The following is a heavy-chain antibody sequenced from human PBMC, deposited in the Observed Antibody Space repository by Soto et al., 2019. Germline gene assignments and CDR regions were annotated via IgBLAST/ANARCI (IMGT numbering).Heavy chain of an antibody. D-gene: IGHD1-26*01. CDR3: ARDLVGASDY. Sequence: EVQLVESGGGLVKPGGSLRLSCAASGFTFSSYSMNWVRQAPGKGLEWVSSISSSSSYIYYADSVKGRFTISRDNAKNSLYLQMNSLRAEDTAVYYCARDLVGASDYWGQGTLVTVSS. CDR2: ISSSSSYI. CDR1: GFTFSSYS. J-gene: IGHJ4*02. V-gene: IGHV3-21*01.